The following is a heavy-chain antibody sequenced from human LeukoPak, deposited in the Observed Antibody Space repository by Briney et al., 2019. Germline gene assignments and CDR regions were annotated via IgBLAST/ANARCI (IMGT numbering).Heavy chain of an antibody. CDR2: VYHVGTT. J-gene: IGHJ4*02. D-gene: IGHD1-26*01. V-gene: IGHV4-38-2*02. Sequence: SETLSLTCTVSGYSISSGYFWGWIRQPPGKGLEWIGVYHVGTTDYNPSLKSRVTISVDTSKNQFSLKLSSVTAADTAVYYCAKNSGNYYFFDYWGQGTLVTVSS. CDR1: GYSISSGYF. CDR3: AKNSGNYYFFDY.